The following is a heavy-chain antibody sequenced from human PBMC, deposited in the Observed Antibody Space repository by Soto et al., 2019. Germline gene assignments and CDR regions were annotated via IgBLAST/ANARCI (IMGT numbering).Heavy chain of an antibody. CDR3: AKDSNKYSSSLRGRYFDY. CDR1: GFTFSSYG. J-gene: IGHJ4*02. CDR2: VPYDGSNK. Sequence: GGSLRLSCAASGFTFSSYGMHWVRQAPGKGLEWVAVVPYDGSNKYYADSVKGRFTISRDNSKNTLLLQMNSLGAEDTAVYYCAKDSNKYSSSLRGRYFDYWGQGIGVTVSS. V-gene: IGHV3-30*18. D-gene: IGHD4-4*01.